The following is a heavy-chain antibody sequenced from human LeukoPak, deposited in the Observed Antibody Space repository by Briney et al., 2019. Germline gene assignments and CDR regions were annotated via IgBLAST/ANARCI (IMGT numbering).Heavy chain of an antibody. Sequence: ETLSLTCTVSGGSISGYYWSWIRQPPGKGLEWVGYIYDSGHTNYNPSLKSRVTISVDTSKNQFSLRLISVTAADTAVYYCAREGGPYRPLDYSGQGALGTVAS. CDR1: GGSISGYY. V-gene: IGHV4-59*01. CDR2: IYDSGHT. J-gene: IGHJ4*02. CDR3: AREGGPYRPLDY.